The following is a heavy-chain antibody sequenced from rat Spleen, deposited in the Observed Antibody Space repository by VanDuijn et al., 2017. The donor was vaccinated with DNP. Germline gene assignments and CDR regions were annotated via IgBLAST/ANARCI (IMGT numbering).Heavy chain of an antibody. D-gene: IGHD1-4*01. Sequence: EVQLVESGGDLVQPGRSLKLSCAASGFTFSDYYMAWVRQAPTKGLEWVAYIRYDGYSTYFGDSVKGRFTISRDNAKSTLYLQMNSLRSEDMATYYCARHVLPLRVWDYWGQGVMVTVSS. J-gene: IGHJ2*01. CDR1: GFTFSDYY. V-gene: IGHV5-22*01. CDR2: IRYDGYST. CDR3: ARHVLPLRVWDY.